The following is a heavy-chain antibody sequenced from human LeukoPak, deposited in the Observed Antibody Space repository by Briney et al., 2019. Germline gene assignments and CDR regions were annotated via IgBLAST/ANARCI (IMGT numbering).Heavy chain of an antibody. D-gene: IGHD1-20*01. Sequence: PGASVKVSCKASGGTFSSYAISWVRQAPGQGLEWMGGIIPIFGTANYAQKFQGRVTITTDESTSTAYMELSSLRSEDTAVYYCATEAGNWYPRGHYYYYYYMDVWGKGTTVTVSS. CDR2: IIPIFGTA. CDR1: GGTFSSYA. J-gene: IGHJ6*03. CDR3: ATEAGNWYPRGHYYYYYYMDV. V-gene: IGHV1-69*05.